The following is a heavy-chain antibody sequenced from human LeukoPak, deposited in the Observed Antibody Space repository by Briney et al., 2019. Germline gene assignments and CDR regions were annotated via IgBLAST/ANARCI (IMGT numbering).Heavy chain of an antibody. J-gene: IGHJ4*02. CDR1: GGSFSGYY. Sequence: SETLSLTCAVYGGSFSGYYWSWIRQPPGKGLEWIGEIDHSGSTNYNPSLKSRVTISVDTSKNQFSLKLSSVTAADTAVYYCARGLAYYYDSSGYYYADYWGQGTLVTVSS. D-gene: IGHD3-22*01. CDR3: ARGLAYYYDSSGYYYADY. V-gene: IGHV4-34*01. CDR2: IDHSGST.